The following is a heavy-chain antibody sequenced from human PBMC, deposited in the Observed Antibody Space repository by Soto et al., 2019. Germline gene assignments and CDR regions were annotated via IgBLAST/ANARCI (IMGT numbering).Heavy chain of an antibody. V-gene: IGHV3-30*18. CDR3: ANVAVAGNDAFDI. D-gene: IGHD6-19*01. Sequence: GGSLRLSCAATGFTFSSYGMHWVRQAPGKGLEWVAVISYDGSNKYYADSVKGRFTISRDNSKNTLYLQMNSLRAEDTAVYYCANVAVAGNDAFDIWGQGTMVTVSS. CDR2: ISYDGSNK. J-gene: IGHJ3*02. CDR1: GFTFSSYG.